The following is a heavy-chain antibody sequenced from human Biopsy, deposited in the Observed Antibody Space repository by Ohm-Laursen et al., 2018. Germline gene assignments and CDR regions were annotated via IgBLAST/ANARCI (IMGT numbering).Heavy chain of an antibody. CDR1: GYTFTSYD. D-gene: IGHD1-7*01. Sequence: LVKVSCKASGYTFTSYDITWVRQASGQGPEWIGWLNPVSGNSNFGQKFRGRVTVTSDTSISTAYMELSGLTSDDTATYYCGRAVRNQLLTDPWGQGTLVTVTS. V-gene: IGHV1-8*01. CDR2: LNPVSGNS. J-gene: IGHJ5*02. CDR3: GRAVRNQLLTDP.